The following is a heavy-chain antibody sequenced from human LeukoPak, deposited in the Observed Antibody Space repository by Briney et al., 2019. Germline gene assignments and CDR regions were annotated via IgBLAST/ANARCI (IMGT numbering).Heavy chain of an antibody. CDR1: GCTFATYG. CDR3: ASDYLRGAYFDY. V-gene: IGHV1-18*04. Sequence: ASVKVSCKAFGCTFATYGISWVRQAPGQGLEWMAWISTYNGDTKYAQSLQGRVTLTTDTSTNTAYMELRSLRSEDTAIYYCASDYLRGAYFDYWGQGTLVTVSS. J-gene: IGHJ4*02. D-gene: IGHD1-26*01. CDR2: ISTYNGDT.